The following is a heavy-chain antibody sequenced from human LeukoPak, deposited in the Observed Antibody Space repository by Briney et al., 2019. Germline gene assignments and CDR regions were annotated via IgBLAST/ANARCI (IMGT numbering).Heavy chain of an antibody. Sequence: GGSQRLSCAASGFTVSNYAMNWVRQAPGKGLEWVSTIIGSSGSTFYADSVKGRFTISKDTSKNTLYLHMSSLRADDTAVYYCAKGGYDYVEVAYFDYWGQGTLVTVSS. CDR3: AKGGYDYVEVAYFDY. D-gene: IGHD5-12*01. CDR1: GFTVSNYA. J-gene: IGHJ4*02. V-gene: IGHV3-23*01. CDR2: IIGSSGST.